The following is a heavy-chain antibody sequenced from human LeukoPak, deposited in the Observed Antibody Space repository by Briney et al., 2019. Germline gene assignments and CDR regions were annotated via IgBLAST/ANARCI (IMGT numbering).Heavy chain of an antibody. D-gene: IGHD6-19*01. CDR2: ISGSGGIT. J-gene: IGHJ4*02. V-gene: IGHV3-23*01. CDR3: AKTTAGYSSGRYPGWPTDY. Sequence: GGSLRLSCAASGFTFGSYAIYWVRQAPGKGLEWVSGISGSGGITYFADSVKGRFTISGDNSKNTVYLQINSLRAEDTALYYCAKTTAGYSSGRYPGWPTDYWGQGTLVTVSS. CDR1: GFTFGSYA.